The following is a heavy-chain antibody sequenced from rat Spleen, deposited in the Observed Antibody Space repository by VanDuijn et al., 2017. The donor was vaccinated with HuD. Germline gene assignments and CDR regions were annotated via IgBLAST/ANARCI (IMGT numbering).Heavy chain of an antibody. CDR2: ISYDGSST. Sequence: EVQLVESGGGLVQPGRSLKLSCAASGFPFSDYDMAWVRQAPKKGLEWVAIISYDGSSTYYRDSVKGRFTISRDNAKSTLYLQMNSLRSEDTATYYCTRDNYGYTLDYWGQGVMVTVSS. CDR1: GFPFSDYD. V-gene: IGHV5-7*01. J-gene: IGHJ2*01. CDR3: TRDNYGYTLDY. D-gene: IGHD1-9*01.